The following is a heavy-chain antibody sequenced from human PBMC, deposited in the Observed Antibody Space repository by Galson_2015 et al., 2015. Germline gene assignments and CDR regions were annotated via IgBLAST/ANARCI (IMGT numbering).Heavy chain of an antibody. CDR2: TYYRSKWYT. CDR3: RRDSGVYYDASV. V-gene: IGHV6-1*01. CDR1: GDSVSSNSAA. J-gene: IGHJ4*02. Sequence: CAISGDSVSSNSAAWNWIRQSPSRGLVWLGRTYYRSKWYTDYAVSVKGRVTINPDTSENQFSLQLDSVTPDDTAVYYCRRDSGVYYDASVWGQGTLVTVTS. D-gene: IGHD3-22*01.